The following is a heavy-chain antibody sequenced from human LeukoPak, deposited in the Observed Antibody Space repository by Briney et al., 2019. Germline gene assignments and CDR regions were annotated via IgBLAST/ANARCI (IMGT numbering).Heavy chain of an antibody. CDR1: GGSFSGYY. Sequence: PSETLSLTCAVYGGSFSGYYWSWIRRPPGKGLEWIGEINHSGSTNYNPSLKSRVTISVDTSKNQFSLKLSSVTAADTAVYYCARVRAYYYGSGRAPYYYMDVWGKGTTVTVS. CDR3: ARVRAYYYGSGRAPYYYMDV. D-gene: IGHD3-10*01. V-gene: IGHV4-34*01. CDR2: INHSGST. J-gene: IGHJ6*03.